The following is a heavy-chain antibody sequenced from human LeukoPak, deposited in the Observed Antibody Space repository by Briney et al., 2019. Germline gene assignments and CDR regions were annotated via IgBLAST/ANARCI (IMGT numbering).Heavy chain of an antibody. J-gene: IGHJ6*03. CDR1: GFTFDDYA. V-gene: IGHV3-9*01. CDR3: ARVGRGVPDYYYYMDV. D-gene: IGHD3-10*01. Sequence: PGGSLRLSCAASGFTFDDYAMHWVRQAPGKGLEWVSGISWNSGSIGYADSVKGRFTISRDNAKNSLYLQMNSLRAEDTALYHCARVGRGVPDYYYYMDVWGKGTTVTISS. CDR2: ISWNSGSI.